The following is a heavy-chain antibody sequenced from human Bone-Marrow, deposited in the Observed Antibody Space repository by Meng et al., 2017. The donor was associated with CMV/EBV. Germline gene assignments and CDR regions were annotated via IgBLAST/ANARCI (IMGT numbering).Heavy chain of an antibody. V-gene: IGHV4-31*03. D-gene: IGHD1-26*01. J-gene: IGHJ3*02. CDR3: ARVGYSGSYHDAYDI. CDR1: GGSISSGGYY. CDR2: IYYSGST. Sequence: SETLSLTCTVSGGSISSGGYYWSWIRQHPGKGLEWTGYIYYSGSTYYNPSLKSRVTISVDTSKNQFSLKLSSVTAADTAVYYCARVGYSGSYHDAYDIWGQGTMVTVSS.